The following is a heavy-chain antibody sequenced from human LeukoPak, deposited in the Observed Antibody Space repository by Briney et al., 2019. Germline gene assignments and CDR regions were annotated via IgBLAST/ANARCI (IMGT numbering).Heavy chain of an antibody. CDR3: ARADGSSWYVFDY. CDR2: IYYSGAT. D-gene: IGHD6-13*01. Sequence: PSQTLSLTCTVSGGSISGGDYYWSWIRQHPGKGLEWIGYIYYSGATNYNPALKSRVTISIDTSKNQFSLKLSSMTAADTAVYYCARADGSSWYVFDYWGQGTLVSVSS. CDR1: GGSISGGDYY. J-gene: IGHJ4*02. V-gene: IGHV4-31*03.